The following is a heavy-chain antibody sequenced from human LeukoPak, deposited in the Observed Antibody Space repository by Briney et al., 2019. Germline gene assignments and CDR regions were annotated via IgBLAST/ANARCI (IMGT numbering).Heavy chain of an antibody. V-gene: IGHV4-59*08. CDR1: GGSISSYY. CDR2: IYYSGST. Sequence: SETLSLTCTVSGGSISSYYWSWIRQPPGKGLEWIGYIYYSGSTNYNPSLKSRVTISVDKSKNQFSLKLSSVTAAGTAVYFCARHRPDRWLLVSWGQGTLVTVSS. J-gene: IGHJ5*02. CDR3: ARHRPDRWLLVS. D-gene: IGHD3-22*01.